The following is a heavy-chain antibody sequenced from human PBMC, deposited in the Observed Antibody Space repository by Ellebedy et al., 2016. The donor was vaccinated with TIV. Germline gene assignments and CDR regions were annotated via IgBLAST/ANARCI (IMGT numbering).Heavy chain of an antibody. CDR3: GRAREPGYFAYYYYGMDV. V-gene: IGHV3-30*03. Sequence: GESLKISCAASGFTFSSYDMHWVRQAPGKGLEWVTLISYDANNKYYADSVKGRFTVARDNSKNSLYLQMNNLSGEDAAVYYCGRAREPGYFAYYYYGMDVWGQGTTVTVSS. J-gene: IGHJ6*02. CDR1: GFTFSSYD. D-gene: IGHD3-9*01. CDR2: ISYDANNK.